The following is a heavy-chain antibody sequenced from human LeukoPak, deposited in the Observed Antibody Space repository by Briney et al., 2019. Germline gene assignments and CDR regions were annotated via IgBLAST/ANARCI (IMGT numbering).Heavy chain of an antibody. CDR1: GGSISSSSYY. V-gene: IGHV4-39*07. J-gene: IGHJ4*02. CDR3: ARDGPRWLQLGTLGY. Sequence: SETLSPTCTVSGGSISSSSYYWGWIRQPPGKGLEWIGSIYYSGSTYYNPSLKSRVTISVDTSKNQCSLKLSSVTAADTAVYFCARDGPRWLQLGTLGYWGQETLVTVSS. D-gene: IGHD5-24*01. CDR2: IYYSGST.